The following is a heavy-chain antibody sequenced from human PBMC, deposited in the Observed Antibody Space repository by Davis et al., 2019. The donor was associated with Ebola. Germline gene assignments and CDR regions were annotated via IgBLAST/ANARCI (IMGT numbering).Heavy chain of an antibody. V-gene: IGHV1-18*01. CDR3: ARDFDGDYRFSYYYYGMDV. CDR1: GGTFSSYA. Sequence: AASVKVSCKASGGTFSSYAISWVRQAPGQGLEWMGWISAYNGNTNYAQKLQGRVTMTTDTSTSTAYMELRSLRSDDTAVYYCARDFDGDYRFSYYYYGMDVWGQGTTVTVSS. J-gene: IGHJ6*02. CDR2: ISAYNGNT. D-gene: IGHD4-17*01.